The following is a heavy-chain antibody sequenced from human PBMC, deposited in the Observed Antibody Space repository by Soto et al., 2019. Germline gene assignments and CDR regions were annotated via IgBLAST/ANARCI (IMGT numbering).Heavy chain of an antibody. J-gene: IGHJ3*02. D-gene: IGHD3-10*01. CDR1: GGSISSGDYY. Sequence: SETLSLTCTVSGGSISSGDYYWSWIRQPPGKGLEWIGYIYYSGSTYYNPSLKSRVTISVDTSKNQFSLKLSSVTAADTAVYYCAREGRDYYGSGSYAFDIWGQGTMVTVSS. CDR2: IYYSGST. CDR3: AREGRDYYGSGSYAFDI. V-gene: IGHV4-30-4*02.